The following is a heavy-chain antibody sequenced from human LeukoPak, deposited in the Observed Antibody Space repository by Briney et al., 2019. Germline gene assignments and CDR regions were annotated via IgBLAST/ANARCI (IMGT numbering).Heavy chain of an antibody. CDR2: ISLTTDGT. Sequence: GGSLRLSCAAYGFTFNSYDMSWVRQAPGKGLEWVSSISLTTDGTTYADSVKGRFIIFTDNAKNTVFLQMDSLRAEDTAIYYCARALTRWAFDIWGQGTMVSVSS. J-gene: IGHJ3*02. CDR1: GFTFNSYD. D-gene: IGHD3-16*01. V-gene: IGHV3-23*01. CDR3: ARALTRWAFDI.